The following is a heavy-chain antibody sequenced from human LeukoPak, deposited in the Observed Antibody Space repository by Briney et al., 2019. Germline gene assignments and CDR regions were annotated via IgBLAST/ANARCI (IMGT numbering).Heavy chain of an antibody. CDR1: GYAFNTSG. CDR2: MSAHNGNT. Sequence: GASVKVSCKASGYAFNTSGISWLRQAPGQGLEWMGWMSAHNGNTYYAQKFEDRITMTTDTSTSTAYMELRSLRSDDTATYYCARFRIAVTGIPDYWGRGTLVTVS. D-gene: IGHD1-1*01. CDR3: ARFRIAVTGIPDY. V-gene: IGHV1-18*04. J-gene: IGHJ4*02.